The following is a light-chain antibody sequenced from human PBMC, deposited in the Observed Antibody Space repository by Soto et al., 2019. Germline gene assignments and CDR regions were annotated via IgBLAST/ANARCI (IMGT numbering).Light chain of an antibody. CDR3: QQYNNCPPPLT. V-gene: IGKV3-15*01. CDR1: QSVSSN. CDR2: GAS. J-gene: IGKJ4*01. Sequence: EIVMTQSPATLSVSPGERATLSCRASQSVSSNLAWYQQKPGQAPRLLIYGASTRATGIPARFSGSGSGTEFTLTISSLQSEDFAVYYCQQYNNCPPPLTFGGVTKVEIK.